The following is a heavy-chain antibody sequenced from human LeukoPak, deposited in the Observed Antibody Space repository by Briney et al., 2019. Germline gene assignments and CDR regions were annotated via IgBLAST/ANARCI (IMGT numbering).Heavy chain of an antibody. CDR2: IYHSGST. V-gene: IGHV4-38-2*02. CDR1: GYSISSGYY. D-gene: IGHD3-10*01. Sequence: SETLSLTCTVSGYSISSGYYWGWIRQPPGKGLEWIGSIYHSGSTYYNPSLESRVTISVDTSKNQFSLKLSSVTAADTAVYYCARTRIGSLWFGELFDYWGQGTLVTVSS. J-gene: IGHJ4*02. CDR3: ARTRIGSLWFGELFDY.